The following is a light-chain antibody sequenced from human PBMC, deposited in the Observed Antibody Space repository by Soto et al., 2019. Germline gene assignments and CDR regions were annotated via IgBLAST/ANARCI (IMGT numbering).Light chain of an antibody. CDR2: GNS. CDR1: NSNIGAGYD. J-gene: IGLJ1*01. CDR3: QPYDSSLSGYV. V-gene: IGLV1-40*01. Sequence: QSVLTQPPSVSGAPGQRVTISCTGSNSNIGAGYDVHWYQQLPGTAPKLLIYGNSNRPSGVPDRFSGSKSGTSASLTITGLQAEDEADYYCQPYDSSLSGYVFGAGTKVTVL.